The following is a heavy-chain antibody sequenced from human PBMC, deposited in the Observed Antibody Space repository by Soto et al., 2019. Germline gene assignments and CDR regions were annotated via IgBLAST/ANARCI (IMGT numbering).Heavy chain of an antibody. CDR3: ARARFSQWYKDYYGLDV. D-gene: IGHD3-3*01. V-gene: IGHV4-34*01. Sequence: PSETLCLTCGVSGSLPVGSLSTCFWTWPRQTPGRGRVWSGEVNHRGTANYSPCHKRRVTMSFDTSKNQFSLNLTSVTGADTAVYYCARARFSQWYKDYYGLDVWGQGTTVTVSS. CDR1: GSLPVGSLSTCF. CDR2: VNHRGTA. J-gene: IGHJ6*02.